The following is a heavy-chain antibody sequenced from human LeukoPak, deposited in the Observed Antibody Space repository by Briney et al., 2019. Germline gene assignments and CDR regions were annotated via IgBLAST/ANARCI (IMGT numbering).Heavy chain of an antibody. CDR1: GFTVSSNY. J-gene: IGHJ4*02. CDR3: AKDYGPYTYYYDSSGYYPDY. D-gene: IGHD3-22*01. Sequence: GGSLRLSCAASGFTVSSNYMSWVRQAPGKGLEWVSVIYSGGSTYYADSVKGRFTISRDNSKNTLYLQMNSLRAEDTAVYYCAKDYGPYTYYYDSSGYYPDYWGQGTLVTVSS. V-gene: IGHV3-53*05. CDR2: IYSGGST.